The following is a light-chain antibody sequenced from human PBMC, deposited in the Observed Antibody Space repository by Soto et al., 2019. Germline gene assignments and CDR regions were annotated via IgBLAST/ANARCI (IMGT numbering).Light chain of an antibody. CDR2: AAS. Sequence: DTQMTQSPSSLSASVGDRVTITCWASQSISGHLNWYQQKPGKAPKLLIYAASNLQGGVPSRFSGSGSGTDFTLTISSLQYEDFATYFCQQSRTFGQGTKVEIK. CDR1: QSISGH. J-gene: IGKJ1*01. CDR3: QQSRT. V-gene: IGKV1-39*01.